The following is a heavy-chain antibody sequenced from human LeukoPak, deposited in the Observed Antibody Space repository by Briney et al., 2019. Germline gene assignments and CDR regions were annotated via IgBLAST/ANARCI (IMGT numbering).Heavy chain of an antibody. V-gene: IGHV4-34*01. D-gene: IGHD3-9*01. CDR3: ARVAMTGYYDHWYFDL. Sequence: SETLSLTCAVYGGSFSGYYCSWIRQAPGKALEYIGEVSDIGSANYSPSLESRVIMSMNTSKNQATLKLTSVTAADTGVYYCARVAMTGYYDHWYFDLWGRGTPVSVSS. CDR2: VSDIGSA. CDR1: GGSFSGYY. J-gene: IGHJ2*01.